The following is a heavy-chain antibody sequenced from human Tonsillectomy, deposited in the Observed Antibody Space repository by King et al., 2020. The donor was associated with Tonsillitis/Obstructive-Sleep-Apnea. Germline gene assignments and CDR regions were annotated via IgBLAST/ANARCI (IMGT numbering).Heavy chain of an antibody. V-gene: IGHV1-69*01. Sequence: QLVQSGAEVKKPGSSVKVSCKASGGTFSSYAISWVRQAPGQGLEWMGGIIPIFGTANYAQKFQGRVTITADESTSTAYMELRSLRSKDTAGYYCARVRAPPRYSSRWYVLGGYYYYYMDVWGKGTTVTVSS. CDR3: ARVRAPPRYSSRWYVLGGYYYYYMDV. CDR2: IIPIFGTA. D-gene: IGHD6-13*01. J-gene: IGHJ6*03. CDR1: GGTFSSYA.